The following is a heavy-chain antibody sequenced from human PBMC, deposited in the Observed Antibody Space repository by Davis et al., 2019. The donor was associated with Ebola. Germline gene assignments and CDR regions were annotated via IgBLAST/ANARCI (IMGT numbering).Heavy chain of an antibody. CDR2: IKQDGSEK. Sequence: PGGSLRLSCAASGFTFSNYWMSWVCQAPGQGLEWVANIKQDGSEKYYLDSVKGRFTISRDNAKNSLYLQMKRLRAEDTAGYYCARKSTFFDYWSQGTRVTVSS. D-gene: IGHD3-16*01. CDR3: ARKSTFFDY. V-gene: IGHV3-7*03. CDR1: GFTFSNYW. J-gene: IGHJ4*02.